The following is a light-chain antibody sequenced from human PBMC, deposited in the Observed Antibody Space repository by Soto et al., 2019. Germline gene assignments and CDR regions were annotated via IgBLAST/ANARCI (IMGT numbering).Light chain of an antibody. CDR3: QQTFRTPHA. CDR2: SAS. Sequence: DIQMTQSPASLSASVGDRVTITCRASQTISSYLNWYQQKPGAAPKLLIYSASTLESGVPSRFSGSGFGTDYTLTISSLQHADFDVYYCQQTFRTPHAFGQGTKLDIK. V-gene: IGKV1-39*01. CDR1: QTISSY. J-gene: IGKJ2*01.